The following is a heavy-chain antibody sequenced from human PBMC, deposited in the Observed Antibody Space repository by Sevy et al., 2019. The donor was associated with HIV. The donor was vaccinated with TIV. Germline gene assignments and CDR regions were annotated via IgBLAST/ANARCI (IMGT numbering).Heavy chain of an antibody. J-gene: IGHJ4*02. CDR1: GFTFSSYA. D-gene: IGHD1-26*01. CDR3: ARGGATVYFDY. Sequence: GGSLRLSCVASGFTFSSYAMHWVRQAPGKGLEWVAVISYDGSNKYYADSVKGRFTISRDNSKNTLYLQMNSLRAEDTAVYYCARGGATVYFDYWGQGTLVTVSS. CDR2: ISYDGSNK. V-gene: IGHV3-30-3*01.